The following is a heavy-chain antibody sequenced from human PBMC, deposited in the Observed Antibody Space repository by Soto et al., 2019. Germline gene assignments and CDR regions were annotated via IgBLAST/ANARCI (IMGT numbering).Heavy chain of an antibody. Sequence: GASVKVSCKASGGTFSSYSISWVLQAPGQGREWMGGIIPIFGTANYAQKFQGRVTITADESTSTAYMELSSLRSEDTAVYYCARDEYCSGGSCYSGSGGYWGQGTLGTVSS. CDR3: ARDEYCSGGSCYSGSGGY. V-gene: IGHV1-69*13. J-gene: IGHJ4*02. CDR2: IIPIFGTA. D-gene: IGHD2-15*01. CDR1: GGTFSSYS.